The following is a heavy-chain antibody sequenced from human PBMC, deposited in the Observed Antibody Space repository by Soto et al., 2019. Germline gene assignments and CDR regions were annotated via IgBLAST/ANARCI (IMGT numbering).Heavy chain of an antibody. Sequence: EMHLVDSGGGLVKPGGSLRLSCAASGFTFSHAWMSWVRQAPGKGLEWVGRIKSSADGGTKDYGAPVRGRFTISRYDSKNTLYLQMNSLKNEDTAVYYCTVVKRRDQYSTFGYRFDPWGPGTLVTVSS. J-gene: IGHJ5*02. CDR3: TVVKRRDQYSTFGYRFDP. V-gene: IGHV3-15*01. CDR2: IKSSADGGTK. D-gene: IGHD1-26*01. CDR1: GFTFSHAW.